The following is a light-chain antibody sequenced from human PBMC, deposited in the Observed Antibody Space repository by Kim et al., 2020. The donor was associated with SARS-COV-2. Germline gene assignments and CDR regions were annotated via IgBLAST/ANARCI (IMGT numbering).Light chain of an antibody. CDR3: QHRYNWPLGS. CDR2: DAS. CDR1: QSVSDF. Sequence: LSPGERATRSCRASQSVSDFLAWYQQKPGQAPRLLIYDASNRATGIPARFSGSGSGTDFTLTITSLEPEDFAVYFCQHRYNWPLGSFGQGTKLEI. J-gene: IGKJ2*04. V-gene: IGKV3-11*01.